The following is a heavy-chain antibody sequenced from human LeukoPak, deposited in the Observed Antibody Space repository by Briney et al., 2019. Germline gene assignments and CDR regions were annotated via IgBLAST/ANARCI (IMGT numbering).Heavy chain of an antibody. D-gene: IGHD5-24*01. J-gene: IGHJ4*02. V-gene: IGHV4-59*01. CDR2: IYDSGST. Sequence: PSETLSLTCTVSGGSISGYYWTCIRQSPGKGLEWIGYIYDSGSTNQNPSLKSRVTISLDTSKNQFTLKLNSVGTADTAVYYCASSRDAYILGNWGERILVTVSP. CDR1: GGSISGYY. CDR3: ASSRDAYILGN.